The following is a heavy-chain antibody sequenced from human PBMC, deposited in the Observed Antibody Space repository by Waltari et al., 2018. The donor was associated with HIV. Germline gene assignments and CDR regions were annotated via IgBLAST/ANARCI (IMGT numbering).Heavy chain of an antibody. Sequence: QVQLVQPGAEVKKPGASVKVSCKAFGYIFTTNGISWVREAHGQGLEWMGWMGGYNGNTNYAQKFQGRVSMTTDTSTSTAYMELRSLRSDDSAVYYCARVPTGGVAVYYYMDVWGKGTTVTVSS. V-gene: IGHV1-18*01. CDR2: MGGYNGNT. CDR1: GYIFTTNG. J-gene: IGHJ6*03. D-gene: IGHD6-19*01. CDR3: ARVPTGGVAVYYYMDV.